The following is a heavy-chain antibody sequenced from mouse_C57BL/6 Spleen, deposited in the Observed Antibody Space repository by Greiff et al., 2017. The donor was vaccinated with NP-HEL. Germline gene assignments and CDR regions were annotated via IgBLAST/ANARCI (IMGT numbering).Heavy chain of an antibody. D-gene: IGHD1-1*01. CDR2: INPSTGGT. CDR1: GYSFTGYY. CDR3: ARWDYYGSSQYAMDY. Sequence: VQLKQSGPELVKPGASVKISCKASGYSFTGYYMNWVKQSPEKSLEWIGEINPSTGGTTYNQKFKAKATLTVDKSSSTAYMQLKSLTSEDSAVYYCARWDYYGSSQYAMDYWGQGTSVTVSS. J-gene: IGHJ4*01. V-gene: IGHV1-42*01.